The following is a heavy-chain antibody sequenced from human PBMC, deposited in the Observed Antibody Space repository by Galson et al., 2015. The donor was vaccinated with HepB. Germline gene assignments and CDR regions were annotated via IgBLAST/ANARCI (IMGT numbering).Heavy chain of an antibody. D-gene: IGHD3-3*01. CDR3: AKDRSTRFLEWLPLGGYYYYYGMDV. CDR2: ISGSGGST. Sequence: SLRLSCAASGFTFSSHAMSWVRQAPGKGLEWVSAISGSGGSTYYADSVKGRFTISRDNSKNTLYLQMNSLRAEDTAVYYCAKDRSTRFLEWLPLGGYYYYYGMDVWGQGTTVTVSS. V-gene: IGHV3-23*01. CDR1: GFTFSSHA. J-gene: IGHJ6*02.